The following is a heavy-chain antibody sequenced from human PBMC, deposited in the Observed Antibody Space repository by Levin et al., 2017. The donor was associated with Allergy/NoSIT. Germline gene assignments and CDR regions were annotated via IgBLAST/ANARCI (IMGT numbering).Heavy chain of an antibody. CDR2: INPNSGGT. Sequence: ASVKVSCKASGYTFTGYYMHWVRQAPGQGLEWMGWINPNSGGTNYAQKFQGRVTMTRDTSISTAYMELSRLRSDDTAVYYCARDTGAIFGVVISPNYYYYYGMDVWGQGTTVTVSS. D-gene: IGHD3-3*01. V-gene: IGHV1-2*02. CDR3: ARDTGAIFGVVISPNYYYYYGMDV. CDR1: GYTFTGYY. J-gene: IGHJ6*02.